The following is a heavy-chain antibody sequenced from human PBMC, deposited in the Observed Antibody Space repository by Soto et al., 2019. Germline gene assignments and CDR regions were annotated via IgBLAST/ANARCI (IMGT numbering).Heavy chain of an antibody. D-gene: IGHD3-9*01. Sequence: SVKVSCKASGGTFSSYTISWVRQAPGQGLEWMGRIIPILGIANYAQKFQGRVTITADKSTSTAYMELSSLRSEDTAVYYCAVGGGRDYDILTGYYTDYYYYGMDVWGQGTTVTVSS. CDR1: GGTFSSYT. J-gene: IGHJ6*02. V-gene: IGHV1-69*02. CDR2: IIPILGIA. CDR3: AVGGGRDYDILTGYYTDYYYYGMDV.